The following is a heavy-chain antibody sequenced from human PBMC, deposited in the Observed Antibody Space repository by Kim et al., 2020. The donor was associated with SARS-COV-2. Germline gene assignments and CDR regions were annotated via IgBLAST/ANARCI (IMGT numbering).Heavy chain of an antibody. D-gene: IGHD2-21*02. CDR2: IKQDGSEK. J-gene: IGHJ4*02. V-gene: IGHV3-7*01. CDR1: GFTFSSYW. CDR3: ARDLAYCGGDCYPVGQDY. Sequence: GGSLRLSCAASGFTFSSYWMSWVRQAPGKGLEWVANIKQDGSEKYYVDSVKGRFTISRDNAKNSLYLQMNSLRAEDTAVYYCARDLAYCGGDCYPVGQDYWGQGTLVTVSS.